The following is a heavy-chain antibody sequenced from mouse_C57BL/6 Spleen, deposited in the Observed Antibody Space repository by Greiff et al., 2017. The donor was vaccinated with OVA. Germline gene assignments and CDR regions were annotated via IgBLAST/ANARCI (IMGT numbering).Heavy chain of an antibody. CDR2: INPSSDYT. CDR1: GYTFTSYT. Sequence: VQLQQSGAELARPGASVKMSCKASGYTFTSYTMHWVKQRPGQGLEWIGYINPSSDYTKYNQKFKDKATLTADKSSSTAYMQLSSLTSEDSAVYYCASGYGNYFDYWGQGTTLTVSS. V-gene: IGHV1-4*01. D-gene: IGHD2-1*01. CDR3: ASGYGNYFDY. J-gene: IGHJ2*01.